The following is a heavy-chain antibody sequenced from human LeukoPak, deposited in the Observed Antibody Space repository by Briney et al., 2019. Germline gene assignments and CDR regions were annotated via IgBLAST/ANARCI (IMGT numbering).Heavy chain of an antibody. V-gene: IGHV5-51*01. CDR1: GYIFTTYW. Sequence: GESLKISCKGSGYIFTTYWIGWVRKMPGKGLEWMGIIYPGDSDTRYSPSFQGQVTISADKSISTAYLQWSNLKASDTAMYYCARQWSSGWSFFDYWGQGTLVTVSS. CDR2: IYPGDSDT. CDR3: ARQWSSGWSFFDY. D-gene: IGHD6-19*01. J-gene: IGHJ4*02.